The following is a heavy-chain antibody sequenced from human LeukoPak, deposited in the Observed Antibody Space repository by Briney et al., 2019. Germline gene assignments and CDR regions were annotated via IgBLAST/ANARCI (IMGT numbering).Heavy chain of an antibody. CDR2: IYYSGST. CDR1: GGSISSYY. V-gene: IGHV4-59*12. D-gene: IGHD1-26*01. Sequence: PSETLSLTCTVSGGSISSYYWSWIRQPPGKGLEWIGYIYYSGSTNYNPSLKSRVTMSVDTSKNQFSLKLSSVTAADTAVYYCARGGWELLDYWGQGTLVTVSS. J-gene: IGHJ4*02. CDR3: ARGGWELLDY.